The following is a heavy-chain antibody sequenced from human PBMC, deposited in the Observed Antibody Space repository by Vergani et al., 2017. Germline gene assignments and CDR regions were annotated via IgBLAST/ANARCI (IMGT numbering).Heavy chain of an antibody. J-gene: IGHJ4*02. Sequence: VQLVESGGGLVKPGGSLRLSCAASGFTFSSYSMNWVRQAPGKGLEWVAVISYDGSNKYYADSVKGRFTISRDNSKNTLYLQMNSLRAEDTAVYYCAKDLYDKKGRKVHAFDYWGQGTLVTVSS. V-gene: IGHV3-30*18. CDR1: GFTFSSYS. CDR2: ISYDGSNK. D-gene: IGHD3-22*01. CDR3: AKDLYDKKGRKVHAFDY.